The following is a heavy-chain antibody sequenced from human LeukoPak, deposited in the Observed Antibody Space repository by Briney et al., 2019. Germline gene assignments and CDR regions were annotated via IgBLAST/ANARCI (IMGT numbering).Heavy chain of an antibody. J-gene: IGHJ4*02. V-gene: IGHV3-21*01. Sequence: PGGSLRLSCAASGFTFSSYSMNWVRQAPGKGLEWVSSISSSSSYIYYADSVKGRFTISRDNSKNTLYLQMNSLRAEDTAVYYCARGLRYSTGWYYFDSWGQGTLVTVSS. CDR3: ARGLRYSTGWYYFDS. CDR2: ISSSSSYI. D-gene: IGHD6-19*01. CDR1: GFTFSSYS.